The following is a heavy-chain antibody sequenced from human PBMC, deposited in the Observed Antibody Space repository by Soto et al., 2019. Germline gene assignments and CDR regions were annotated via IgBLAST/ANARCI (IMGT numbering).Heavy chain of an antibody. V-gene: IGHV3-23*01. CDR1: GFAFSSYA. D-gene: IGHD3-16*01. CDR2: ISNSGGNS. CDR3: AKGGGTWPFDY. J-gene: IGHJ4*02. Sequence: EVRLLESGGGLSQPGGSLRLSCSASGFAFSSYAMSWVRQAPGKGLEWVSGISNSGGNSYYADSVKGRFTISRDNSKNTLYLQMNSLRAEDTAVYYCAKGGGTWPFDYWGQGTLVTVSS.